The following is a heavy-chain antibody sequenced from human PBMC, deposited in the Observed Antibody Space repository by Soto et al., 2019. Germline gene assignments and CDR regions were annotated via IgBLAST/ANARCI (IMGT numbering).Heavy chain of an antibody. D-gene: IGHD6-19*01. Sequence: QLQLQESGSGLVKPSQTLSLTCAVSGGSISSGGYSWSWIRQPPGKGLEWIGYIYHSGSTYYNPSIKRRVTIAVDRSKTQFSLKRSSVTAADTAVYYCARAGGLGAVAVDYWGQGTLVTVSS. J-gene: IGHJ4*02. CDR1: GGSISSGGYS. CDR2: IYHSGST. CDR3: ARAGGLGAVAVDY. V-gene: IGHV4-30-2*01.